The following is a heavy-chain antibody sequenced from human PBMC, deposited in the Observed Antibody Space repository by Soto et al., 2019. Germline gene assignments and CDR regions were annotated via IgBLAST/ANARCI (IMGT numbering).Heavy chain of an antibody. D-gene: IGHD3-22*01. Sequence: SVKVSCKASGFTFTSSAVQWVRQARGQRLEWIGWIVVGSGNTNYAQKFQERVTITRDMSTSTAYMELSSLRSEDTAVYYCAAETYYDSTLGYWGQGTLVTVSS. CDR1: GFTFTSSA. J-gene: IGHJ4*02. CDR2: IVVGSGNT. V-gene: IGHV1-58*01. CDR3: AAETYYDSTLGY.